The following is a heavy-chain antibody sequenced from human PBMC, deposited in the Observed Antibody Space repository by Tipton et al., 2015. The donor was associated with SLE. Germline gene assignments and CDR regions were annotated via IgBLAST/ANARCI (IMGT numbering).Heavy chain of an antibody. J-gene: IGHJ4*02. V-gene: IGHV3-66*01. CDR2: IDAGGST. CDR1: GVSVRTNY. CDR3: ALETIFEGGAHS. D-gene: IGHD3-3*01. Sequence: FLRISCADSGVSVRTNYMPWVRQAPGKGLEWVALIDAGGSTNYAHSVKDRFTISRDTSKNTLYLQMNNLRAEDSAMYYCALETIFEGGAHSWGQGTLVSVSS.